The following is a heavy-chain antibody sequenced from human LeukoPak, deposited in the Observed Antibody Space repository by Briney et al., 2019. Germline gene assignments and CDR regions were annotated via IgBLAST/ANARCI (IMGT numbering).Heavy chain of an antibody. Sequence: GGSLRLSCAASGFTFSSYSMSWVRQAPGKGLEWVSAISGSGDDTYYVDSVKGRLTISRDNSKKMLYLQMNSLRAEDTALYYCAKRSDSSGWHNDLDSWGQGTLVTVSS. CDR2: ISGSGDDT. CDR3: AKRSDSSGWHNDLDS. D-gene: IGHD6-19*01. V-gene: IGHV3-23*01. J-gene: IGHJ4*02. CDR1: GFTFSSYS.